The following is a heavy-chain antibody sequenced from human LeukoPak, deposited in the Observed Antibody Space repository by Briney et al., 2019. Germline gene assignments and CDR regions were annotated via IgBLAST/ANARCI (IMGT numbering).Heavy chain of an antibody. CDR1: GGSISGYY. V-gene: IGHV4-4*07. J-gene: IGHJ4*02. Sequence: LETLSLTCTVSGGSISGYYWSWIRQPAGKGLEWIGRIYTSGSTNYNPSLKSRVTMSVDTSKNQFSLKLSSVTAADTAVYYCARDHVGYSYGYVWGQGTLVTVSS. D-gene: IGHD5-18*01. CDR3: ARDHVGYSYGYV. CDR2: IYTSGST.